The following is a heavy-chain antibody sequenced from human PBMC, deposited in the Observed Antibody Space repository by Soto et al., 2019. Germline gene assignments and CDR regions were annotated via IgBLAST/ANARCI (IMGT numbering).Heavy chain of an antibody. CDR3: ARHGSN. CDR2: IYYSGIT. Sequence: SETLSLTCTVSGVSISNSSYYWGWIRRPPGKGLEWIGTIYYSGITYYNPSLKSRVTISVDTSKNQFSLKLTSVTAAGTAVYYCARHGSNWGQGTLVTVSS. CDR1: GVSISNSSYY. V-gene: IGHV4-39*01. J-gene: IGHJ4*02.